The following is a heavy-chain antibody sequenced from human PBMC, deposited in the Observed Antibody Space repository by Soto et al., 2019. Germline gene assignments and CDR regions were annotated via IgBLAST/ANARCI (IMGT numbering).Heavy chain of an antibody. CDR3: AREEQWLVRSLGMDV. D-gene: IGHD6-19*01. V-gene: IGHV3-30-3*01. CDR2: ISYDGSNK. Sequence: GGSLRLSCAASGFTFSSYAMHWVRQAPGKGLEWVAVISYDGSNKYYADSVKGRFTISRDNSKNTLYLQMNSLRAEDTAVYYCAREEQWLVRSLGMDVWGQGTTVTVSS. J-gene: IGHJ6*02. CDR1: GFTFSSYA.